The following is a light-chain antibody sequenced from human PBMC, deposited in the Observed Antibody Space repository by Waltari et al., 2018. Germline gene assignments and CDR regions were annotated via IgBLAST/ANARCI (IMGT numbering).Light chain of an antibody. J-gene: IGLJ3*02. CDR1: NSNIGSNP. V-gene: IGLV1-44*01. CDR2: STN. CDR3: ATWDDSLGGV. Sequence: QSVLTQPPSASGTPGQRVTISCSGSNSNIGSNPVNWYQQVPGTAPKLHIYSTNQTPAGIPGRFSASKSGTSASLAVTGLQSEDEAFYVCATWDDSLGGVFGGGTYLTVL.